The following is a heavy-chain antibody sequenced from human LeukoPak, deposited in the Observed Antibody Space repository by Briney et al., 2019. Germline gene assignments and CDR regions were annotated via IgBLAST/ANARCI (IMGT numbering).Heavy chain of an antibody. CDR1: GFTFSSYS. CDR2: ISSSSSYT. CDR3: ARAPLTSGGWRGYFDY. Sequence: GGSLRLSRAASGFTFSSYSMTWVRQAPGKGLEWVSSISSSSSYTYYAASVKGRFTISRDNAKNSLYLQMNSLRAEDTAVYYCARAPLTSGGWRGYFDYWGQGTLVTVSS. V-gene: IGHV3-21*01. D-gene: IGHD3-10*01. J-gene: IGHJ4*02.